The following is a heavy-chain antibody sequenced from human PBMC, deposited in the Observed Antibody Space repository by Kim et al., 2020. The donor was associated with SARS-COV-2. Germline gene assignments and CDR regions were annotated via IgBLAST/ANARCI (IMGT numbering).Heavy chain of an antibody. V-gene: IGHV3-23*03. CDR2: T. CDR3: EKENRHYYFDY. J-gene: IGHJ4*02. Sequence: TYNPDPVKGRLTISRNNYKHTLYLQMNSLRAEDTAVYYCEKENRHYYFDYWGQGTLVTVSS.